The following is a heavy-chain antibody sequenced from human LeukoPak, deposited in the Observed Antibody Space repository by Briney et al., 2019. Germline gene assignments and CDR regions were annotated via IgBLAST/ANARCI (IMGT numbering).Heavy chain of an antibody. Sequence: GGSLRLSCAASGFTFSSYGMHWIRQAPGKGLERVAVISYDGSNKYYADSVKGRFTISRDNSKNTLYLQMNSLRAEDTAVYYCAKRALRTDYDILTGYLDYWGQGTLVTVSS. CDR2: ISYDGSNK. CDR3: AKRALRTDYDILTGYLDY. V-gene: IGHV3-30*18. D-gene: IGHD3-9*01. J-gene: IGHJ4*02. CDR1: GFTFSSYG.